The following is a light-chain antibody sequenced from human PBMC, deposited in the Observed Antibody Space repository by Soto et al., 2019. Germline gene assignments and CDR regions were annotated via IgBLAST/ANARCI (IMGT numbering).Light chain of an antibody. J-gene: IGKJ5*01. CDR3: QQNYSAAIT. CDR2: CAS. CDR1: QSILYTSNNKNY. V-gene: IGKV4-1*01. Sequence: DIVMTQSPDSLAVSLGERATINCKSSQSILYTSNNKNYLAWYQQKPGQPPKLLIYCASTRESGVPDRFSGSGSGTDFTLTISSLQAEDVAVYYCQQNYSAAITFGHGTRLEI.